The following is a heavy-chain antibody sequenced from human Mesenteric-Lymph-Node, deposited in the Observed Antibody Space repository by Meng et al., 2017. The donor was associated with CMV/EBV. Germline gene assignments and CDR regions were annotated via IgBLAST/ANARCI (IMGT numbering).Heavy chain of an antibody. Sequence: VSRWHSWGDLSQPEGALGLSCAASGFNVRDKYLIRVRQAPGKGLEWVCIIYRGDNTYYIDSGKDRFTVSRDNSKNTMYLQMNSLRVEDTAVYYCTGDSVSNPNLDYWGQGTLVTVSS. CDR1: GFNVRDKY. J-gene: IGHJ4*02. V-gene: IGHV3-66*01. D-gene: IGHD3-10*01. CDR2: IYRGDNT. CDR3: TGDSVSNPNLDY.